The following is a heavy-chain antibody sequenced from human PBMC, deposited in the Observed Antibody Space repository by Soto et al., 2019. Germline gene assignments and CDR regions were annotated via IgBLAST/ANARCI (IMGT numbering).Heavy chain of an antibody. D-gene: IGHD1-26*01. CDR1: GGSVSSYQ. V-gene: IGHV4-59*02. CDR2: TSYSGNT. CDR3: ARDGVGPFDY. J-gene: IGHJ4*02. Sequence: QVQLQESGPGLLKPSETLSLTCTISGGSVSSYQWSWIRQPPGKGLEWIGLTSYSGNTVYNPSLKSRVAFSVDKSKNHFSLTLTSVTAADTAVYYCARDGVGPFDYWGQGPLVTVSS.